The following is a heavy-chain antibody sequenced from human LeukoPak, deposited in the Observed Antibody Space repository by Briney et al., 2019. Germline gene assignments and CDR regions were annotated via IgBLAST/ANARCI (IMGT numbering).Heavy chain of an antibody. J-gene: IGHJ4*02. CDR2: ISWNSGSI. CDR3: AKDMAGSGWDPFDY. D-gene: IGHD6-19*01. Sequence: GRSLRLSCAASGFTFDDYAMHWVRQAPGKGLEWVSGISWNSGSIGYADSVKGRFTISRDNAKSSLYLQMNSLTTEDTALYYCAKDMAGSGWDPFDYWGQGTLVTVSS. CDR1: GFTFDDYA. V-gene: IGHV3-9*01.